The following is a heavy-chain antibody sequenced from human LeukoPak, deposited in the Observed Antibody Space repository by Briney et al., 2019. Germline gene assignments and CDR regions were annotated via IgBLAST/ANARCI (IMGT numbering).Heavy chain of an antibody. D-gene: IGHD1-1*01. V-gene: IGHV3-7*01. CDR3: ARDGSDDPEWFDP. J-gene: IGHJ5*02. Sequence: GSLRLSCAASGFTFSSYWVSWVSQAPGKGLEWVANIKQDGSEKYYVGSVKGRFTISRDNAKNSLYLQMNSLRAEDTAVYYCARDGSDDPEWFDPWGQGTLVTVSS. CDR1: GFTFSSYW. CDR2: IKQDGSEK.